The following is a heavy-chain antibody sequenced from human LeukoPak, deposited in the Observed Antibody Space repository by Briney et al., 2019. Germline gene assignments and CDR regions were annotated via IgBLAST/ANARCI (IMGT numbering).Heavy chain of an antibody. Sequence: PSETLSLTCTASGGSIGRGGYHWNCLGPPAGRARGSIVRNYPSRNTNYNPSLKSRVSISVDTAKIQVSLELNSVTATDTAVYYCARERPDTVVGGGDHYHYGWDVGGQGTAVTVSS. D-gene: IGHD3-16*01. CDR2: NYPSRNT. CDR3: ARERPDTVVGGGDHYHYGWDV. CDR1: GGSIGRGGYH. J-gene: IGHJ6*02. V-gene: IGHV4-61*02.